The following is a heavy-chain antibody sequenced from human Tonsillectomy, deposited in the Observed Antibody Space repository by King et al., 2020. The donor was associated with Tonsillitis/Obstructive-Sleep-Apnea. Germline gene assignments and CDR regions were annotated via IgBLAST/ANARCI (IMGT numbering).Heavy chain of an antibody. CDR1: GFTFNFYS. CDR3: TRDIRGNYDFWSGYPGY. D-gene: IGHD3-3*01. Sequence: VQLVESGGGLIQPGGSLRLSCAASGFTFNFYSMDWVRQAPGKGLEWVSYISGSGNTIYYADSLKGRFAISRDNANSSLLLQMNRLRDEDTAVYYCTRDIRGNYDFWSGYPGYWGQGTLVTVSS. V-gene: IGHV3-48*02. J-gene: IGHJ4*02. CDR2: ISGSGNTI.